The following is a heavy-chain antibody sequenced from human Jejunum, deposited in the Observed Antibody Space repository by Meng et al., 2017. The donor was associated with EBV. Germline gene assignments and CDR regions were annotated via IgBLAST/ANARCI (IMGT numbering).Heavy chain of an antibody. CDR2: INAGNSDT. Sequence: QVQLVQSGAVVKKPXASVKVSCKASGYTFTSHTMHWVRQAPGQRPEWMRWINAGNSDTKYSQKFQGRVTITRDTSASTAYMELSSLRSEDTAMYYCARARGWEFLMDYWGQGTLGTVSS. D-gene: IGHD1-26*01. CDR3: ARARGWEFLMDY. V-gene: IGHV1-3*01. J-gene: IGHJ4*02. CDR1: GYTFTSHT.